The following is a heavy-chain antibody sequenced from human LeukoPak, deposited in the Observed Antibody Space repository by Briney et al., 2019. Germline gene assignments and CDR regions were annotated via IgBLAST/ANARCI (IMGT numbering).Heavy chain of an antibody. V-gene: IGHV1-46*01. D-gene: IGHD2-21*02. CDR2: INPSGGST. J-gene: IGHJ4*02. CDR1: GYTFTSYY. CDR3: ARGGSPNCGGDCFTFDY. Sequence: ASVKVSCKASGYTFTSYYMHWVRQAPGQGLEWMGIINPSGGSTSYAQKFQGRVTVTRDMSTSTVYMELSSLRSEDTAVYYCARGGSPNCGGDCFTFDYWGQGTLVTVSS.